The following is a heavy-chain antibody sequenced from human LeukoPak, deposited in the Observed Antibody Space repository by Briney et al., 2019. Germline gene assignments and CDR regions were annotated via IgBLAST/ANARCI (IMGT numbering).Heavy chain of an antibody. Sequence: ASVKVSCKASGFPFTNYYMHWVRQAPAPGLEWVGLINPTGTSTNYAQKFRGRVTMTSDTSTTTVYMELSSLRSEDTAVYYCAREESGGYFDYWGQGTLLTVSS. CDR3: AREESGGYFDY. D-gene: IGHD2-8*02. CDR2: INPTGTST. CDR1: GFPFTNYY. J-gene: IGHJ4*02. V-gene: IGHV1-46*01.